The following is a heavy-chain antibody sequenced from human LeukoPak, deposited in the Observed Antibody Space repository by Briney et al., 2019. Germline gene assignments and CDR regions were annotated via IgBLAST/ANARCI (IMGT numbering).Heavy chain of an antibody. V-gene: IGHV3-30*18. CDR3: AKGHSLLWFGELSDYYFDY. CDR1: GFTFSSYG. CDR2: ISYDGSNK. J-gene: IGHJ4*02. D-gene: IGHD3-10*01. Sequence: GESLKISCAASGFTFSSYGMHWVRQAPGKGLEWVAVISYDGSNKYYADSVKGRFTISRDSSKNTLYLQMNSLRAEDTAVYYCAKGHSLLWFGELSDYYFDYWGQGTLVTVSS.